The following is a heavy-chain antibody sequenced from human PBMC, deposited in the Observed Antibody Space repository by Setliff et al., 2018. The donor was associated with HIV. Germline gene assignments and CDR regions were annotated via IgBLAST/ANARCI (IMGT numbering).Heavy chain of an antibody. Sequence: PGGSLRLSCAASGFSFSNAWMDWVRQAPGKGLEWVGRAYTKTDGGTTDYAAPVKGRFTISRDDSKTIAYLQMSGLKTEDTAVYFCTRDDPPGYCSSTTCPYLFDYWGRGTLVTV. D-gene: IGHD2-2*01. CDR1: GFSFSNAW. CDR2: AYTKTDGGTT. V-gene: IGHV3-15*07. J-gene: IGHJ4*02. CDR3: TRDDPPGYCSSTTCPYLFDY.